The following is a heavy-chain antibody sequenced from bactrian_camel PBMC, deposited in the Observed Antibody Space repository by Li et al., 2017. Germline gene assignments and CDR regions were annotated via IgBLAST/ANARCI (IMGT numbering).Heavy chain of an antibody. Sequence: HVQLVESGGGSVQAGGSLRLSCAASGYTYSSYCMGWFRQPPGKEREGVAAIHSHGSTSYADSVKGRFTISRDNAKNTLYLQMNSLKSEDTALYYCSTDRDGARRGQGTQVTV. CDR3: STDRDGAR. J-gene: IGHJ4*01. CDR1: GYTYSSYC. V-gene: IGHV3S26*01. CDR2: IHSHGST. D-gene: IGHD1*01.